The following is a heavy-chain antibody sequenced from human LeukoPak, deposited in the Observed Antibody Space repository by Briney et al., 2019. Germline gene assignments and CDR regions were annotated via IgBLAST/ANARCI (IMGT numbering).Heavy chain of an antibody. CDR3: ARDKIVGPTTLDY. CDR1: GFTVSSNY. J-gene: IGHJ4*02. CDR2: IKQDGYEK. D-gene: IGHD1-26*01. V-gene: IGHV3-7*01. Sequence: PGGSLRLSCAASGFTVSSNYMSWVRQAPGKGLEWVANIKQDGYEKYYVDSVKGRFTISRDNAKNSLYLQMNSLRADDTAVYYCARDKIVGPTTLDYWGQGTLVTVSS.